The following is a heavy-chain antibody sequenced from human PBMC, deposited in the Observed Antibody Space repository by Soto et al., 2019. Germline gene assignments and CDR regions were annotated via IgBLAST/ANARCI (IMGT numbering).Heavy chain of an antibody. Sequence: EVQLVESGGGLVQPGGSLTLSCAASGFTFSNYWMHWVRQAPGKGLVWVSRIKTDGSSISYADSVKGRVTISRDNAKNTVYLQMNSLRAEDTAVYYCARWIQNRYGVDVWGQGTTVTVSS. CDR2: IKTDGSSI. V-gene: IGHV3-74*01. J-gene: IGHJ6*02. D-gene: IGHD5-18*01. CDR3: ARWIQNRYGVDV. CDR1: GFTFSNYW.